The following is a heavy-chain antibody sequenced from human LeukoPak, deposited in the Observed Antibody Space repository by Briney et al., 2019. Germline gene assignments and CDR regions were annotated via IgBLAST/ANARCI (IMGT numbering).Heavy chain of an antibody. Sequence: SETLSLTCTVSGGSISSSSYYWGWIRQPPGKGLEWIGSIYYSGGTYYNPSLKSRVTISVDTSKNQFSLKLSSVTAANTAVYYCARIKQWLVEDYWGQGTLVTVSS. CDR2: IYYSGGT. V-gene: IGHV4-39*01. CDR3: ARIKQWLVEDY. D-gene: IGHD6-19*01. J-gene: IGHJ4*02. CDR1: GGSISSSSYY.